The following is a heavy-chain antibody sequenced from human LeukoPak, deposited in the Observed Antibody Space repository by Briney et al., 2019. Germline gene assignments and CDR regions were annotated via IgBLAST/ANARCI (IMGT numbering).Heavy chain of an antibody. CDR2: IYYSGTT. CDR3: ARRFTMSWFDP. V-gene: IGHV4-30-2*01. D-gene: IGHD3-10*02. J-gene: IGHJ5*02. Sequence: RASETLSLTCSVSGVSISRGGYHWSWVRQPPGKGLEWIGYIYYSGTTNYNPSFKSRVTMLVDLSKNQFSLKLSSVTAADTAVYYCARRFTMSWFDPWGQGTLVTVSS. CDR1: GVSISRGGYH.